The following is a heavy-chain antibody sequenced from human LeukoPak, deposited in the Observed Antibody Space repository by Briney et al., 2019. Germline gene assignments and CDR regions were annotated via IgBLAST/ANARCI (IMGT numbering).Heavy chain of an antibody. V-gene: IGHV3-48*04. CDR2: ISSSSSTI. CDR1: GFTFSSYS. Sequence: PGGSLRLSCAASGFTFSSYSMNWVRQAPGKGLEWVSYISSSSSTIYYADSVKGRFTISRDNAKNSLYLQMNSLRAEDMALYYCAKGSYDSSGYFDYWGQGTLVTVSS. D-gene: IGHD3-22*01. CDR3: AKGSYDSSGYFDY. J-gene: IGHJ4*02.